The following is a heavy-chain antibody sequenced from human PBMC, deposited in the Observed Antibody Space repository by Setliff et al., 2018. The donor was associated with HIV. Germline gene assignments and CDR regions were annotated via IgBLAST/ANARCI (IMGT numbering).Heavy chain of an antibody. CDR1: GFTVSSNY. D-gene: IGHD6-13*01. Sequence: GGSLRLSCAPSGFTVSSNYMTWVRQAPGKGLEWVSVIYSNANTLYADSVKGRFTSSRDNSKNTLYLQMNNLRAEDTAVYYCARGQSNSLYVKVPYYMDVWGKGTTVTVS. V-gene: IGHV3-66*02. CDR2: IYSNANT. CDR3: ARGQSNSLYVKVPYYMDV. J-gene: IGHJ6*03.